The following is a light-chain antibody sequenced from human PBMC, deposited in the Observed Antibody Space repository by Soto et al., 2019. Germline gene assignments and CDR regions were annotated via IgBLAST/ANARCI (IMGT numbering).Light chain of an antibody. V-gene: IGKV1-39*01. CDR2: AAS. Sequence: DVQMTQSSYTGSASVGDRVPISCRASQSVSSYLNWYQQKPGKAPKLLIYAASSLQSGVPSRFSGSGSGTDFTLTISSLQPADFATYYCQQSYSTPWTFGQGTKVDIK. CDR3: QQSYSTPWT. CDR1: QSVSSY. J-gene: IGKJ1*01.